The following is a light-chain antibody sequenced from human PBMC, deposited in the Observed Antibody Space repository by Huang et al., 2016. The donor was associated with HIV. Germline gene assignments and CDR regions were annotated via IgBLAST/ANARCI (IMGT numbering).Light chain of an antibody. J-gene: IGKJ2*01. Sequence: VMVQSPLSLPVTLGQPASISCKSSQSLLHSDGNTYLNWVHQRPGHSPRCLIYDVSKRDSGVPDRFSGSGSGTDFTLTISRVEAEDVGVYYCMQGTHWYTFGPGTKLEI. V-gene: IGKV2-30*02. CDR1: QSLLHSDGNTY. CDR3: MQGTHWYT. CDR2: DVS.